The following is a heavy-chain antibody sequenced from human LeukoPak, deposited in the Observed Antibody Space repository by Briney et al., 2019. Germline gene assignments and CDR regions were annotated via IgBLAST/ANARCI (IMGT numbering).Heavy chain of an antibody. Sequence: SETLSLTCTVSGGSISSYYWSWIRQPPGKGLEWIGYIYYSGGTNYNPSLKSRVTISVGMSKNQFSLKLSSVTAADTAVYYCARGGSRIDYWGQGTLVTVSS. J-gene: IGHJ4*02. D-gene: IGHD1-26*01. CDR2: IYYSGGT. V-gene: IGHV4-59*01. CDR3: ARGGSRIDY. CDR1: GGSISSYY.